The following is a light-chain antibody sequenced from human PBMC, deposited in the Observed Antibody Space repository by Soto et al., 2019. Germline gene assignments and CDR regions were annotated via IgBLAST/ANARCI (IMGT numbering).Light chain of an antibody. CDR1: QSVSHSSNNRSY. V-gene: IGKV4-1*01. CDR3: QQYYKNPRT. J-gene: IGKJ2*01. CDR2: CAS. Sequence: DSVMTKSPDSLAVSMDAKATINWKSSQSVSHSSNNRSYLAWYQQKTRQPPEMLRDCASARESGVPERFSGSGAGTDCTLTSNSLQAEDVAVYVCQQYYKNPRTFGQGTKVDI.